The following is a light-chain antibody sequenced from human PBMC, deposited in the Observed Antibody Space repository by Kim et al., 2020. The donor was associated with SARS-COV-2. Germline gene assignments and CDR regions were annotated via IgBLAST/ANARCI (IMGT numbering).Light chain of an antibody. CDR2: KDS. V-gene: IGLV3-25*03. J-gene: IGLJ3*02. Sequence: SYELTQPPSVSVSPGQTARITCSGDALPKQYAYWYQQKPGQAPVMVIYKDSERHSGIPERFSGSSSGTTVTLTISGVQAEDEADYYCQSADSSGTYHWV. CDR3: QSADSSGTYHWV. CDR1: ALPKQY.